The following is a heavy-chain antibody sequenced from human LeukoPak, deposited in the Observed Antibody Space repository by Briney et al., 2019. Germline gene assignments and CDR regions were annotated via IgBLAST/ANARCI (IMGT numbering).Heavy chain of an antibody. J-gene: IGHJ3*02. CDR1: GGSISSNSYY. D-gene: IGHD4-17*01. CDR2: IYYSGST. V-gene: IGHV4-61*05. CDR3: ASSTVTTSRDAFDI. Sequence: SETLSLTCTVSGGSISSNSYYWGWIRQPPGKGLEWIGYIYYSGSTNYNPSLKSRVTISVDTSKNQFSLKLSSVTAADTAVYYCASSTVTTSRDAFDIWGQGTMVTVSS.